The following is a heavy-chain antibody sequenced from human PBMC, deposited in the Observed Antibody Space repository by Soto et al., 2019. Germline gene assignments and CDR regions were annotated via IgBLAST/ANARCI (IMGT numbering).Heavy chain of an antibody. CDR3: ARDLRGEYCSSTSCYGPTDV. Sequence: GGSLRLSCAASGFTFSSYWMSWVRQAPGKGLEWVANIKQDGSEKYYVDSVKGRFTISRDNAKNSLYLQMNSLRAEDTAVYYCARDLRGEYCSSTSCYGPTDVWGQGTMVTVSS. D-gene: IGHD2-2*01. V-gene: IGHV3-7*03. J-gene: IGHJ6*02. CDR1: GFTFSSYW. CDR2: IKQDGSEK.